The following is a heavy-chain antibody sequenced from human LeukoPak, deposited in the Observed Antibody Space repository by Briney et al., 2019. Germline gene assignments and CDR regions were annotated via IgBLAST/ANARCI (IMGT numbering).Heavy chain of an antibody. V-gene: IGHV3-21*01. CDR3: ARDLGSGWYLDY. J-gene: IGHJ4*02. CDR2: ISGSSSYM. D-gene: IGHD6-19*01. CDR1: GFTFSSYS. Sequence: GGSLRLSCAASGFTFSSYSMNWVRQAPGKGLEWVSAISGSSSYMYYADSVKGRFTISRDNAKNSLYLQMNSLRAEDTAVYYCARDLGSGWYLDYWGQGTLVTVSS.